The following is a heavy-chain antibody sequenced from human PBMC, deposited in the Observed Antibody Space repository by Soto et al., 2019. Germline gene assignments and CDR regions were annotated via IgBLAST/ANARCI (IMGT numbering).Heavy chain of an antibody. Sequence: PXETLPLTGSVSGWSLNSGDYYWSWVRQHPGKDLEWIGRVSASGRTQYNPSRKSRVAMSADTSKNAFSLKLTSVTAADTAVYFWARGWYDTSMGYRYVDVWRPGNLVTVSS. CDR3: ARGWYDTSMGYRYVDV. CDR1: GWSLNSGDYY. CDR2: VSASGRT. V-gene: IGHV4-31*02. D-gene: IGHD3-9*01. J-gene: IGHJ4*01.